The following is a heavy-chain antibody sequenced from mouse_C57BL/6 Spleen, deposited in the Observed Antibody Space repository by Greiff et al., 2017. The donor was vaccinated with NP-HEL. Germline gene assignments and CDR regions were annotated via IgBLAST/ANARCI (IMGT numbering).Heavy chain of an antibody. CDR1: GYAFSSSW. CDR2: IYPGDGDT. Sequence: VKLVESGPELVKPGASVKISCKASGYAFSSSWMNWVKQRPGKGLEWIGRIYPGDGDTNYNGKFKGKATLTADKSFSTAYMQLSSLTSEDSAVYFCARYTVVATHWYFDVWGTGTTVTVSS. J-gene: IGHJ1*03. V-gene: IGHV1-82*01. D-gene: IGHD1-1*01. CDR3: ARYTVVATHWYFDV.